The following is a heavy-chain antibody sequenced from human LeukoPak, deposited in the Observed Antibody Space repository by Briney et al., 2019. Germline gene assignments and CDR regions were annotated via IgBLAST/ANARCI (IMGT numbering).Heavy chain of an antibody. J-gene: IGHJ6*03. CDR2: IYHSGST. CDR1: GGSISSGGYY. V-gene: IGHV4-30-2*01. Sequence: SETLSLTCTVSGGSISSGGYYWSWIRQPPGKGLEWIGYIYHSGSTYYNPSLKSRVTISVDRSKNQFSLKLGSVTAADTAVYYCAREILQYYYYMDVWGKGTTVTVS. CDR3: AREILQYYYYMDV. D-gene: IGHD4-11*01.